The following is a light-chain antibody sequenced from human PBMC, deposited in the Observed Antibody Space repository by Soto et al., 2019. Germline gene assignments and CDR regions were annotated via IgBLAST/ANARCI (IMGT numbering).Light chain of an antibody. V-gene: IGKV3-20*01. CDR3: QQYDSSPKT. CDR2: DAS. CDR1: QSVSGSY. J-gene: IGKJ1*01. Sequence: EIMLTQSPGTLSLSPGDRASLSCRASQSVSGSYLAWYQQKPGQAPRLLIYDASSRATGIPDRFSGSGSGTDFTLTISRLVPEDFAVYYCQQYDSSPKTFGQGTKVDIK.